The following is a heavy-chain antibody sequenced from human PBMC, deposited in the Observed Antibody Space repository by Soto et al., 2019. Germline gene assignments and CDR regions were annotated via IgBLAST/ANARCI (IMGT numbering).Heavy chain of an antibody. V-gene: IGHV4-34*01. CDR2: INHSGST. J-gene: IGHJ6*03. D-gene: IGHD6-19*01. CDR1: GGSFSGYY. Sequence: QVQLQQWGAGLLKPSETLSLTCAVYGGSFSGYYWSWIRQPPGKGLEWIGEINHSGSTNYNPSLTSRVTISVDTSKNQFSLKLSSVTAADTAVYYCARGFEAVAVFSVGEPYYYYMDVWGKGTTVTVSS. CDR3: ARGFEAVAVFSVGEPYYYYMDV.